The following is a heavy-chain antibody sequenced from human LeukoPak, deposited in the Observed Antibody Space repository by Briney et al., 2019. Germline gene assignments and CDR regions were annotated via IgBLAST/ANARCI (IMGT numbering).Heavy chain of an antibody. CDR1: GLTFSSYA. V-gene: IGHV3-23*01. CDR3: APDTIFGAY. CDR2: ISGSGGTT. Sequence: SGGSLRLSCAASGLTFSSYAMSWVRQAPGKGLEWVSTISGSGGTTYYADSVEGQFTISRDNAKNSLYLQMNSLRAEDTAVYYCAPDTIFGAYWGQGTLVTVSS. D-gene: IGHD3-3*01. J-gene: IGHJ4*02.